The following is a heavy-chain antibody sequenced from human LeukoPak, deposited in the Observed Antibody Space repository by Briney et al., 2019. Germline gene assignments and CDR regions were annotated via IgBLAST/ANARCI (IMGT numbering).Heavy chain of an antibody. Sequence: GGSLRLSCAASGFTFSSYGMQWVRQAPGKGLDWVAGIWYDGSNKNYADSVKGRFTISRDNSKNTLFLQMNSLRAEDTAVYYCGRVYCGGNCYSPPLPDYWGQGTLVTVSS. CDR2: IWYDGSNK. CDR1: GFTFSSYG. J-gene: IGHJ4*02. D-gene: IGHD2-21*02. V-gene: IGHV3-33*01. CDR3: GRVYCGGNCYSPPLPDY.